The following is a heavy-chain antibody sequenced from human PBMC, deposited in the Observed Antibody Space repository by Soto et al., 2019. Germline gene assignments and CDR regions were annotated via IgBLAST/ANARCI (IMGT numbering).Heavy chain of an antibody. D-gene: IGHD3-10*01. CDR1: GFTVSSNY. J-gene: IGHJ4*02. CDR2: IYGGGST. CDR3: ARDTYYYGSGSYLGSYYFDY. V-gene: IGHV3-66*01. Sequence: EVQLVESGGGLVQPGGSLRLSCAASGFTVSSNYMSWVRQAPGKGLEWVSVIYGGGSTYYADSVKGRFTISRDNSKNTLYLQMNSLRAEDTAVYYCARDTYYYGSGSYLGSYYFDYWGQGTLVTVSS.